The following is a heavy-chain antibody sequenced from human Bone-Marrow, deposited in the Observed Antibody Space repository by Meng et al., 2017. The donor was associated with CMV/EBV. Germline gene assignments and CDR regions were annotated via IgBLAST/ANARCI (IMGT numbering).Heavy chain of an antibody. Sequence: SVKVSCKASGGTFSSYAISWVRQAPGQGLEWMGGIIPIFGTANYAQKFQGRVTITTDESTSTAYMELSSLRSEDTAVYYCATIGAGHGELDIWGQGTMVTVSS. CDR3: ATIGAGHGELDI. J-gene: IGHJ3*02. D-gene: IGHD6-13*01. V-gene: IGHV1-69*05. CDR1: GGTFSSYA. CDR2: IIPIFGTA.